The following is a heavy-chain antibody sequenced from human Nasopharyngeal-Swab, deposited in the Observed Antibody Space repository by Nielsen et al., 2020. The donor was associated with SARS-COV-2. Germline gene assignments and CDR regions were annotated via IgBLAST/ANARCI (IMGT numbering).Heavy chain of an antibody. V-gene: IGHV3-48*01. Sequence: GESLKISCAASGFTFSSYSMNWVRQAPGKGLEWVSYISSSSTIYYADSVKGRFTISRDNAKNSLYLQMNSLRAEDTALYYCAKMPYGDTAMVPHWYFDLWGRGTLVTVSS. CDR1: GFTFSSYS. J-gene: IGHJ2*01. D-gene: IGHD5-18*01. CDR3: AKMPYGDTAMVPHWYFDL. CDR2: ISSSSTI.